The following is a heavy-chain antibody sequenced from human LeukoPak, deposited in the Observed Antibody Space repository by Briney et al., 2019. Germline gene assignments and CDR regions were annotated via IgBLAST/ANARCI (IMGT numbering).Heavy chain of an antibody. J-gene: IGHJ3*01. CDR1: GYTFTGYY. D-gene: IGHD6-13*01. CDR2: INPNSGGT. V-gene: IGHV1-2*02. Sequence: ASVKVSCKASGYTFTGYYMHWVRQAPGQGLEWMGWINPNSGGTNYAQKFQGRVTMTRDTSISTAYMELSRLRSDDTAMYYCARGNSITATEFVGVDFWGQGTMVTVSP. CDR3: ARGNSITATEFVGVDF.